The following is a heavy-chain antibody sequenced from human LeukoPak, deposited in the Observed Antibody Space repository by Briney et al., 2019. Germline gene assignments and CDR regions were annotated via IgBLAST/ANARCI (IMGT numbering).Heavy chain of an antibody. CDR2: INHSGST. Sequence: SETLSLTCAVYGESFSGYYWSWIRQPPGKGLEWIGEINHSGSTNYNPSLKSRVTISVDTSKNQFSLKLTSVTAADTAVYYCARGPLAGYWGQGTLVTVSS. V-gene: IGHV4-34*01. J-gene: IGHJ4*02. D-gene: IGHD3-16*02. CDR3: ARGPLAGY. CDR1: GESFSGYY.